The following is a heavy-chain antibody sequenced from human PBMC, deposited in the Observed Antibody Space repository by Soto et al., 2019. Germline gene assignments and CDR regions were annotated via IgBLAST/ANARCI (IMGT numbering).Heavy chain of an antibody. D-gene: IGHD1-20*01. CDR2: IWFYGMT. CDR3: ARESSGDHNHDWFDP. Sequence: QVQLQESGPGLVKPSETLSLTCTVSGGSISPYYWSWVRQSPGKGLEWIGFIWFYGMTTYNPSLKSRVTMSVDMSKNQLSLELTSVTAADTAVYYCARESSGDHNHDWFDPWGQGTLVTVSA. J-gene: IGHJ5*02. CDR1: GGSISPYY. V-gene: IGHV4-59*01.